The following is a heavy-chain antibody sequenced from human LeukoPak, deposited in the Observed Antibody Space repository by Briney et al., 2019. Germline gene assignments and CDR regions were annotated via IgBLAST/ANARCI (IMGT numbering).Heavy chain of an antibody. Sequence: SETLSLTCTVSGGSISSSYWSWIRQPAGKGLEWIGRIYTSGRTNNNPSLKSRVTISVDTSKNQFSLKLSSVTAADTAAYYCASIAVAGSNWFDPWGQGTLVTVSS. D-gene: IGHD6-19*01. CDR3: ASIAVAGSNWFDP. V-gene: IGHV4-4*07. CDR1: GGSISSSY. J-gene: IGHJ5*02. CDR2: IYTSGRT.